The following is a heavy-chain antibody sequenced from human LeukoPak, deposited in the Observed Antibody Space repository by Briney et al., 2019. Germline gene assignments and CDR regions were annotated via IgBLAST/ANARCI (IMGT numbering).Heavy chain of an antibody. Sequence: GGSLRLSCAASGFTFSSYWMHWVRQAPGKGLVWVSGTNTDGSSTMYADSVKGRFTIARDNAKNTLYLRMNSLRAEDTAVYYCYGANAEHWGQGTLVTVSS. CDR3: YGANAEH. J-gene: IGHJ1*01. V-gene: IGHV3-74*03. CDR2: TNTDGSST. D-gene: IGHD4-23*01. CDR1: GFTFSSYW.